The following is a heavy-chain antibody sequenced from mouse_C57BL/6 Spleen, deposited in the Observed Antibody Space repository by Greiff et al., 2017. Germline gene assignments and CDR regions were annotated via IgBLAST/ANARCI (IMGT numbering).Heavy chain of an antibody. Sequence: QVQLQQPGAELVKPGASVKMSCKASGYTFTSYWITWVKQRPGQGLEWIGDIYPGSGSTNYNEKFKSKATLTVDTSSSTAYMQLSSLTSEDSAVYYCARRDYYGSSSMDYWGQGTSVTVSS. CDR3: ARRDYYGSSSMDY. CDR1: GYTFTSYW. V-gene: IGHV1-55*01. D-gene: IGHD1-1*01. CDR2: IYPGSGST. J-gene: IGHJ4*01.